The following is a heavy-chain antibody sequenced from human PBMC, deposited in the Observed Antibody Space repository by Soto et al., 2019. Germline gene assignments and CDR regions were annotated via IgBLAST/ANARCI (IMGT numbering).Heavy chain of an antibody. CDR1: GFTFSSYG. V-gene: IGHV3-30*18. J-gene: IGHJ4*02. CDR2: ISYDGSNK. Sequence: GGSLRLSCAASGFTFSSYGMHWVRQAPGKGLEWVAVISYDGSNKYYADSVKGRFTISRDNSKNTLYLQMNSLRAEDTAVYYCAKGQYYYDSSGYYSIDYWGQGTLVTVSS. CDR3: AKGQYYYDSSGYYSIDY. D-gene: IGHD3-22*01.